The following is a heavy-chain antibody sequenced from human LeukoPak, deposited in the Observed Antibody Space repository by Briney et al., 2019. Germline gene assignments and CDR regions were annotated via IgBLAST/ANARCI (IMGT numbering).Heavy chain of an antibody. J-gene: IGHJ4*02. V-gene: IGHV3-30-3*01. CDR3: ASEVQWLAFDY. D-gene: IGHD6-19*01. CDR1: GFTFSSYA. CDR2: ISYDGSNK. Sequence: GGSLRLSCAASGFTFSSYAMHWVRQAPGKGLEWVAVISYDGSNKYYADSVKGRFTISRDNSKNTLYLQMNSLRAEDAAVYYCASEVQWLAFDYWGQGTLVTASS.